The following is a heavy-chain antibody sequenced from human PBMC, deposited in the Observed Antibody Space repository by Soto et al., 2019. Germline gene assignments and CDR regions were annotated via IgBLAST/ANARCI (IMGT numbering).Heavy chain of an antibody. CDR3: ARISGFWSGYYYYYYGMDV. J-gene: IGHJ6*02. Sequence: SETLSLSCAVYGGSFSGYYWSWIRQPPGKGLEWIGEINHSGSTNYNPSLKSRVTISVDTSKNQFSLKLSSVTAADTAVYYCARISGFWSGYYYYYYGMDVWGQGTTVTVSS. CDR2: INHSGST. CDR1: GGSFSGYY. D-gene: IGHD3-3*01. V-gene: IGHV4-34*01.